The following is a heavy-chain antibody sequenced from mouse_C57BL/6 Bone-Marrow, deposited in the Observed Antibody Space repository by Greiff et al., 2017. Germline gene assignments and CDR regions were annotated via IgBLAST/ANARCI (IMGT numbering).Heavy chain of an antibody. D-gene: IGHD1-1*01. V-gene: IGHV1-81*01. J-gene: IGHJ3*01. CDR2: IYPRSGNT. Sequence: VQLQQSGAELARPGASVKLSCTASGYTFTSYGISWVKQRTGQGLEWIGEIYPRSGNTYYDEKFKGKATLTADKSSSTAYLELRSLTSEDSAVYFCARSRLRYGFAYWGQGTLVTVSA. CDR1: GYTFTSYG. CDR3: ARSRLRYGFAY.